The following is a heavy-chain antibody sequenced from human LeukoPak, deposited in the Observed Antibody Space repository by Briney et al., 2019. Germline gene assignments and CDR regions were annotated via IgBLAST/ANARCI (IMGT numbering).Heavy chain of an antibody. J-gene: IGHJ4*02. D-gene: IGHD5-18*01. CDR1: GFTFSSYA. V-gene: IGHV3-23*01. Sequence: GGSLRLSCAASGFTFSSYAMSWVRQAPGKGLEWVSAISGSGGSTYYADSVKGRFTISRDNSKNTLYLQMNSLRAEDTAVYYCAKGSRGYSYGSADYWGQGTLVTVSS. CDR2: ISGSGGST. CDR3: AKGSRGYSYGSADY.